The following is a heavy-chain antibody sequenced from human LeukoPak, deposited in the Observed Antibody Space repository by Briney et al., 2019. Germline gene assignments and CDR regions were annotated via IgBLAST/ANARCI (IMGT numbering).Heavy chain of an antibody. CDR2: ISSGSTTI. J-gene: IGHJ4*02. V-gene: IGHV3-48*01. Sequence: RGSLRLSCATSGFTLSSYSMNWVRQAPGKGLESVSYISSGSTTIYYADSVKGRFTISRDNAKNSLYLQMNSLRAEDTAVYYCARDVEQWLVRVYYFDYWGQGTLVTVSS. CDR3: ARDVEQWLVRVYYFDY. D-gene: IGHD6-19*01. CDR1: GFTLSSYS.